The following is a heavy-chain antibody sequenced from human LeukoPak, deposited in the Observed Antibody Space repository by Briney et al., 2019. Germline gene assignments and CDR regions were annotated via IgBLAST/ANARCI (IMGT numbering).Heavy chain of an antibody. J-gene: IGHJ4*02. CDR3: ARLDGYHQSSGYHPRYFYY. CDR1: GYTFGNYW. V-gene: IGHV5-51*01. CDR2: TYRGSDT. D-gene: IGHD3-22*01. Sequence: GESLKISCTASGYTFGNYWMGCVRQMPVKGLEWMAITYRGSDTRYSPSFQGQVTISVDITTAYLQWRSLKASDTAMYYCARLDGYHQSSGYHPRYFYYWGQGTLVTVSS.